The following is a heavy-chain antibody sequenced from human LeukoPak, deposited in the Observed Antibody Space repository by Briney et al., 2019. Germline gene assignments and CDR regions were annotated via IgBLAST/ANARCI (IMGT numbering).Heavy chain of an antibody. V-gene: IGHV4-34*01. CDR2: INHSGST. CDR1: GGSFSGYY. CDR3: ARAGSSAYVLDY. Sequence: ASETLSLTCAVYGGSFSGYYWSWIRQPPGKGLEWIGEINHSGSTNYNPSLKSRVTISVDTSKNQFSLKLSSVTAADTAVYYCARAGSSAYVLDYWGQGTLVTVSS. D-gene: IGHD3-22*01. J-gene: IGHJ4*02.